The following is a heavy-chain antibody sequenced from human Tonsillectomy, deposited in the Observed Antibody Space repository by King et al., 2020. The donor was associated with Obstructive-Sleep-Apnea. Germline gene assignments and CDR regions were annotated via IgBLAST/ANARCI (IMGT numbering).Heavy chain of an antibody. CDR2: IRYDGTDK. Sequence: VQLVESGGGVVQPGGSLRLSCAASGFTFSNYGMHWVRQAPGKGLEWVAFIRYDGTDKNYADSMNGRFTISRDNSKNTLSLQVIGPRAEDTGVYYCARDRTERYTSSWYDFDYWGQGTLVTVSS. CDR3: ARDRTERYTSSWYDFDY. D-gene: IGHD6-13*01. V-gene: IGHV3-30*02. J-gene: IGHJ4*02. CDR1: GFTFSNYG.